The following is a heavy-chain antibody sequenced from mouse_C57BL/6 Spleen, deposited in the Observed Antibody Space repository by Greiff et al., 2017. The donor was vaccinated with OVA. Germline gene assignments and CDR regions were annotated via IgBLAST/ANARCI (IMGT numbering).Heavy chain of an antibody. V-gene: IGHV5-9-1*02. CDR1: GFTFSSYA. CDR2: ISSGGDYI. J-gene: IGHJ4*01. CDR3: TRVYYGSSAMDY. Sequence: EVMLVESGEGLVKPGGSLKLSCAASGFTFSSYAMSWVRQTPEKRLEWVAYISSGGDYIYYADTVKGRFTISRDNARNTLYLQMSSLKSEDTAMYYCTRVYYGSSAMDYWGQGTSVTVSS. D-gene: IGHD1-1*01.